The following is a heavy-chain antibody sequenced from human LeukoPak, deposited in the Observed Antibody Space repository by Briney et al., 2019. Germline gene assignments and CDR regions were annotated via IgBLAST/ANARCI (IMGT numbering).Heavy chain of an antibody. Sequence: PSETLSLTCTVSGYSISSYYWSWIRQPAGKGLEWIGRIYTSGSTNYNPSLKSRVTMSVDTSKNQFSLKLSSVTAADAAVYYCARDRCSGGSCYRGGDWFDPWGQGTLVTVSS. CDR2: IYTSGST. D-gene: IGHD2-15*01. J-gene: IGHJ5*02. CDR3: ARDRCSGGSCYRGGDWFDP. V-gene: IGHV4-4*07. CDR1: GYSISSYY.